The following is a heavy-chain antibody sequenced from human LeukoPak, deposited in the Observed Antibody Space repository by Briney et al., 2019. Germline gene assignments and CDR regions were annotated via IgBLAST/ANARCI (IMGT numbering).Heavy chain of an antibody. D-gene: IGHD3-10*01. Sequence: GASVKVSCKASGYTFTSYDINWVRQATGQGLEWMGWMNPNSGNTGYAQKFQGRVTITRNTSISTAYMELSSLRSEDTAVYYCARVRSYGSGSYYNYYYYYMDVWGKGTTVTVSS. J-gene: IGHJ6*03. CDR1: GYTFTSYD. CDR2: MNPNSGNT. V-gene: IGHV1-8*03. CDR3: ARVRSYGSGSYYNYYYYYMDV.